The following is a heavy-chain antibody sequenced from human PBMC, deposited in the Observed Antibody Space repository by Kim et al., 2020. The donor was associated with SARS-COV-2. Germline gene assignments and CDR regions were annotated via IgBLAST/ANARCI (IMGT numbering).Heavy chain of an antibody. D-gene: IGHD6-13*01. Sequence: YSPSLKSRVTKTVDPSKNQFYLKLSSVTAADAAVYYCARGRAAAGDAFDIWGQGTMVTVSS. J-gene: IGHJ3*02. V-gene: IGHV4-59*09. CDR3: ARGRAAAGDAFDI.